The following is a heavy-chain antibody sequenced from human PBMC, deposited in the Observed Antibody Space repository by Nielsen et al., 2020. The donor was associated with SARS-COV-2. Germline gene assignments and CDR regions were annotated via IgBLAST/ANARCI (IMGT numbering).Heavy chain of an antibody. V-gene: IGHV3-9*01. CDR3: AKDLITFGGVISS. CDR1: GFTFSDYY. D-gene: IGHD3-16*02. CDR2: ISWNSGSI. Sequence: SLKISCAASGFTFSDYYMSWIRQAPGKGLEWVSGISWNSGSIGYADSVKGRFTISRDNAKNSLYLQMNSLRAEDTALYYCAKDLITFGGVISSWGQGTLVTVSS. J-gene: IGHJ4*02.